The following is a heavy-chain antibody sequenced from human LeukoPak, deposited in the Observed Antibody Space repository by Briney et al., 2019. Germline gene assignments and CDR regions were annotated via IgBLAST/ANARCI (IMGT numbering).Heavy chain of an antibody. Sequence: ASVKVSCKASGYTLTGYYMQWVREARGQGREGMGWINPNSGSTNSAQKFQGRLTMTRDPSISTAYMELSRLRSDDTDVYYCARGLASPVWFGQINWFDPWGQGTLVTVSS. D-gene: IGHD3-10*01. CDR2: INPNSGST. V-gene: IGHV1-2*02. J-gene: IGHJ5*02. CDR3: ARGLASPVWFGQINWFDP. CDR1: GYTLTGYY.